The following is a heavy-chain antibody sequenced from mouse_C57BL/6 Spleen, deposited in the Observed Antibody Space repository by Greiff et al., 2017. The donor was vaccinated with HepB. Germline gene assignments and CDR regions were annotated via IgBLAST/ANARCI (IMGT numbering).Heavy chain of an antibody. J-gene: IGHJ1*03. D-gene: IGHD1-1*01. Sequence: EVQRVESGEGLVKPGGSLKLSCAASGFTFSSYAMSWVRQTPEKRLEWVAYISSGGDYIYYADTVKGRFTISRDNARNTLYLQMSSLKSEDTAMYYCTRDRYSTNRDWYFDVWGTGTTVTVSS. CDR3: TRDRYSTNRDWYFDV. CDR1: GFTFSSYA. CDR2: ISSGGDYI. V-gene: IGHV5-9-1*02.